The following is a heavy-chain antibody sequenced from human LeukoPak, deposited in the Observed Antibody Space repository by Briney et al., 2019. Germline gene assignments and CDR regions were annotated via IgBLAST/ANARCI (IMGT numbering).Heavy chain of an antibody. V-gene: IGHV4-31*03. J-gene: IGHJ6*02. CDR1: DASINSGGIY. D-gene: IGHD2/OR15-2a*01. CDR3: ARLFFYNGLDV. CDR2: IYYSGST. Sequence: PSETLSLTCPVSDASINSGGIYWSWIRQHPGKGLEWIGSIYYSGSTYYNPSLKSRVTMSVDTSKNQFSLKLSSVTAADTAVYYCARLFFYNGLDVWGQGTTVTVSS.